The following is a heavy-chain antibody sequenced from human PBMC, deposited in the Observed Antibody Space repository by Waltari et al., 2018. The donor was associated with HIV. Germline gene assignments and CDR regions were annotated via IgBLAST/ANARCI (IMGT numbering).Heavy chain of an antibody. D-gene: IGHD6-6*01. CDR1: GYTFTSYY. Sequence: QVQLVQSGAEVKKPGASVKVSCTASGYTFTSYYMHWVRQAPGQGLEWMGTINPSGGSTTYAQKFQCRVTITTDTSTSTVYMELSSLRSEDTALYYWARAIPDMYSRSSGFRGMDVWGQGTTVTVSS. CDR3: ARAIPDMYSRSSGFRGMDV. J-gene: IGHJ6*02. CDR2: INPSGGST. V-gene: IGHV1-46*01.